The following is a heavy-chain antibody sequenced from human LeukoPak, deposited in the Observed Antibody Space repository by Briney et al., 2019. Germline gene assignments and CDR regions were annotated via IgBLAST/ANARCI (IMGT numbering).Heavy chain of an antibody. J-gene: IGHJ4*02. V-gene: IGHV4-30-4*01. CDR2: IYYSGST. D-gene: IGHD4-11*01. Sequence: SETLSLTCTVSGGSISSGDYYWSWIRQPPGKGLEWIGYIYYSGSTYYNPSLKSRVTISVDTSKNQFSLKLSSVTAADTAVYYCAKLTPVTSFQLLVLDSWGPGTLVTISS. CDR1: GGSISSGDYY. CDR3: AKLTPVTSFQLLVLDS.